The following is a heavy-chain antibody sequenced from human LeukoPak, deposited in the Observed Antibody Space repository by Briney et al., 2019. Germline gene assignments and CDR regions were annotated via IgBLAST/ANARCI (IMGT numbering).Heavy chain of an antibody. V-gene: IGHV3-23*01. J-gene: IGHJ5*02. CDR2: IGDSGVPT. CDR3: AKLPREYCSSTSCPNWFDT. Sequence: GGSLRLSCAASGFTFSGYGMHWVRQAPGRGLEWVSSIGDSGVPTYYADSVKGRFTISRDNSQNTLYLQMNSLGADDTAVYYCAKLPREYCSSTSCPNWFDTWGQGTLVTVSS. CDR1: GFTFSGYG. D-gene: IGHD2-2*01.